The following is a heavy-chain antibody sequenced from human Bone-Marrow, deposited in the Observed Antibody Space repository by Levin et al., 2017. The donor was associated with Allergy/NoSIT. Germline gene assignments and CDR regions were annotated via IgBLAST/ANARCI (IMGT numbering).Heavy chain of an antibody. CDR1: GYTFTDYG. CDR3: ARGFDS. Sequence: GGSLKISCKASGYTFTDYGISWVRQAPGQGLEWMGWINVNNGHTNYIQKFQGRVTMTTDTSTSTAYMELRSLRSDDTAIYYCARGFDSWGQGTLVTVSS. V-gene: IGHV1-18*01. J-gene: IGHJ4*02. CDR2: INVNNGHT.